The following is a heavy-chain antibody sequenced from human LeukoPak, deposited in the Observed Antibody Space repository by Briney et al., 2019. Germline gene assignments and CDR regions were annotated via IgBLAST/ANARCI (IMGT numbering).Heavy chain of an antibody. D-gene: IGHD3-10*01. CDR3: ARESQVRGVLIPYFDY. J-gene: IGHJ4*02. CDR2: ISSSSGTI. CDR1: GFTFSTYS. Sequence: GGSLRLSCAASGFTFSTYSMKWVRQAPGKGLEWVSYISSSSGTIYYADSVKGRFTISRDNAKNSLFLQMNSLRAEDTAVYYCARESQVRGVLIPYFDYWGQGTLVTVSS. V-gene: IGHV3-48*04.